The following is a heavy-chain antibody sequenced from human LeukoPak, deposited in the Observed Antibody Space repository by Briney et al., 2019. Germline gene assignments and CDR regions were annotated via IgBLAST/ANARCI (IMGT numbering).Heavy chain of an antibody. D-gene: IGHD3-22*01. CDR1: GYSHSSGYY. CDR2: IYHSGTT. J-gene: IGHJ4*02. V-gene: IGHV4-38-2*01. CDR3: ASATYYYDGSGYN. Sequence: SETLSLTCPVSGYSHSSGYYRGWGRQPPGKGLEVIGTIYHSGTTYYSPSLKSRVTISVDTSKNQFSLKLSSVTAADTAVYYCASATYYYDGSGYNWGQGTLVTVSS.